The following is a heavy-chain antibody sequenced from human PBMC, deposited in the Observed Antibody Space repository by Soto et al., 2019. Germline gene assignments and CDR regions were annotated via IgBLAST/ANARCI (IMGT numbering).Heavy chain of an antibody. V-gene: IGHV3-21*01. J-gene: IGHJ4*02. CDR3: ARDNPQSSGYYFDY. Sequence: GGSLRLSCAASGFTFSSYSMNWVRQAPGKGLEWVSSISSSSSYIYYADSVKGRFTISRDNAKNSLYLQMNSPRAEDAAVYYCARDNPQSSGYYFDYWGQGTLVTVSS. CDR2: ISSSSSYI. D-gene: IGHD3-22*01. CDR1: GFTFSSYS.